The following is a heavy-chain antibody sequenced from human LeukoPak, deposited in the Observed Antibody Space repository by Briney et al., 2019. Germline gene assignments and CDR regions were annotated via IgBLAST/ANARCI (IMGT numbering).Heavy chain of an antibody. CDR2: ISYDGSNK. CDR3: AKDGRREITMVRGVIITVTYFDY. V-gene: IGHV3-30*18. D-gene: IGHD3-10*01. J-gene: IGHJ4*02. Sequence: GRSLRLSCAASGFTFSSYGMHWVRQAPAKGLEWVAVISYDGSNKYYADSVKGRFTISRDNSKNTLYLQMNSLRAEDTAVYYCAKDGRREITMVRGVIITVTYFDYWGQGTLVTVSS. CDR1: GFTFSSYG.